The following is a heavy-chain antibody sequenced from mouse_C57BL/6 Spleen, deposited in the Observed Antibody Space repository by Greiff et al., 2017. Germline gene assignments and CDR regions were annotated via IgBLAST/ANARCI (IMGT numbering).Heavy chain of an antibody. Sequence: QVQLKASGAELVKPGASVKISCKASGYAFSSYWMNWVKQRPGTGLEWIGQIYPGDGDTNYNRKFKGKATLTADKSSRTAYMQLSSLTSEDSAVYFCARGSSYVFFDYWGQGTTLTVSS. V-gene: IGHV1-80*01. CDR2: IYPGDGDT. CDR3: ARGSSYVFFDY. J-gene: IGHJ2*01. CDR1: GYAFSSYW. D-gene: IGHD1-1*01.